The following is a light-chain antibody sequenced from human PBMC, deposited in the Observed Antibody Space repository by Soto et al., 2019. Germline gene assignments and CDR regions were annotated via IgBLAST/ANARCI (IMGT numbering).Light chain of an antibody. J-gene: IGLJ1*01. Sequence: QSALTQPASVSGCPGQSITISCTGTSSDIGSYNLVSWYQQFPRKAPKLMIYEGSKRPSGVSNRFSGSQSGNTASLTVSGLQAGDEADYYCCPYASSTTFVFGTGTKVTVL. CDR1: SSDIGSYNL. CDR3: CPYASSTTFV. CDR2: EGS. V-gene: IGLV2-23*01.